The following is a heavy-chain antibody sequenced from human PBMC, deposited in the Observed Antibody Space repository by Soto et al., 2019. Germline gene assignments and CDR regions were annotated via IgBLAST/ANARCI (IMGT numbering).Heavy chain of an antibody. D-gene: IGHD5-12*01. CDR3: ARVSGYYLPDY. Sequence: ASVKVSCKASGYTFTSYYMHWVRQAPGQGLEWMGIINPSGGSTSYAQKFQGRVTITRDTSASTAYMELSSLRSEDTAVYYCARVSGYYLPDYWGQGTLVTVSP. CDR1: GYTFTSYY. CDR2: INPSGGST. J-gene: IGHJ4*02. V-gene: IGHV1-46*01.